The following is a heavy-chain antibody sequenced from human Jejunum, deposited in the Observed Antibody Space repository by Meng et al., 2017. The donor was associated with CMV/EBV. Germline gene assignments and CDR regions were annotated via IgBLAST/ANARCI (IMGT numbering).Heavy chain of an antibody. J-gene: IGHJ6*02. CDR3: ARFNIFGADTSSPYNYGMDV. D-gene: IGHD3-3*02. Sequence: SWVRQDPGQGLEWIGWVSGYNGDTRNAQKFQGRVILTTERSTTTVYMELGGLTSDDTATYYCARFNIFGADTSSPYNYGMDVWGQGTTVTVSS. V-gene: IGHV1-18*01. CDR2: VSGYNGDT.